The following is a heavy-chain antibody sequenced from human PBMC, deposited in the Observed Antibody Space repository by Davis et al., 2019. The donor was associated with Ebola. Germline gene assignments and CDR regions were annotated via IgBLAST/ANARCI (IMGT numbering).Heavy chain of an antibody. CDR1: GYTFTGYY. CDR2: INPNSGGT. CDR3: ARDGPSYYDSSGYP. Sequence: ASVQVSCKASGYTFTGYYMHWVRQAPGQGLEWMGWINPNSGGTNYAQKFQGRVTMTRDTSISTAYMELSRLRSDDTAVYYCARDGPSYYDSSGYPWGQGTLVTVSS. V-gene: IGHV1-2*02. J-gene: IGHJ1*01. D-gene: IGHD3-22*01.